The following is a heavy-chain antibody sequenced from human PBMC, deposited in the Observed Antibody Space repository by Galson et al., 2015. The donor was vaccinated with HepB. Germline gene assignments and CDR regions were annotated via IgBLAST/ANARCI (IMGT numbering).Heavy chain of an antibody. Sequence: SLRLSCAASGFTFSTYAMSWVRQAPGKGLQWVSLISAGGRTTYYADSVKGRFTISRDNSKDTLYLQMNSLRAEDTALYYCAKREAAGIYYYGLDVWGQGTTVTVSS. CDR1: GFTFSTYA. V-gene: IGHV3-23*01. CDR2: ISAGGRTT. J-gene: IGHJ6*02. CDR3: AKREAAGIYYYGLDV. D-gene: IGHD6-13*01.